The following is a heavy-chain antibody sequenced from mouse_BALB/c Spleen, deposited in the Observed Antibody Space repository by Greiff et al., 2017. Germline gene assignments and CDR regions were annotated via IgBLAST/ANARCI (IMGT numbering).Heavy chain of an antibody. Sequence: EVQLVESGGGLVQPGGSRKLSCAASGFTFSDYGMAWVRQAPGKGPEWVAFISNLAYSIYYADTVTGRFTISRENAKNTLYLEMSSLRSEDTAMYYCARDRGDGALDYWGQGTTLTVSS. D-gene: IGHD1-1*02. CDR1: GFTFSDYG. CDR2: ISNLAYSI. V-gene: IGHV5-15*02. J-gene: IGHJ2*01. CDR3: ARDRGDGALDY.